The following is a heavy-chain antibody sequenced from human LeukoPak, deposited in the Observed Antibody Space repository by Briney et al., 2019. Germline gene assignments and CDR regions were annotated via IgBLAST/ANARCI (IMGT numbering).Heavy chain of an antibody. CDR1: GFTFSSYG. D-gene: IGHD6-13*01. Sequence: GRSLRLSCAASGFTFSSYGMHWVRQAPGKGLEWVAVIWYDGSNKYYADSEKGRFTISRDNSKNTLYLQMNSLRAEDTAVYYCARDRGSAAAGTNRVVRLDYWGQGTLVTVSS. V-gene: IGHV3-33*01. J-gene: IGHJ4*02. CDR3: ARDRGSAAAGTNRVVRLDY. CDR2: IWYDGSNK.